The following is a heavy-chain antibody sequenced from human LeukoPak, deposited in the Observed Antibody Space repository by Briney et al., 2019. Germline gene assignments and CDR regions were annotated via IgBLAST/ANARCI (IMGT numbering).Heavy chain of an antibody. CDR1: GGFFSGYY. D-gene: IGHD3-10*01. Sequence: SQTLSLTSALDGGFFSGYYWSWIRQPPGKWLGWVGEINHSGSTNYNPSLKSRVTISVDTSKNQFSLKLSSVTAADTAVYYCAREVRGVFPRSFDYWGQGTLVTVSS. V-gene: IGHV4-34*01. CDR3: AREVRGVFPRSFDY. J-gene: IGHJ4*02. CDR2: INHSGST.